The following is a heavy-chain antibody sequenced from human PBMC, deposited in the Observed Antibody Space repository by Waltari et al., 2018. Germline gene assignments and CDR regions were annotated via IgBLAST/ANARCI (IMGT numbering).Heavy chain of an antibody. CDR2: IDPSDSYT. Sequence: EVQLVQSGAEVKKPGESLRISCKGSGYSFTRDWISWVRQMPGKGLEWMGKIDPSDSYTNYSPSFQGHVTISADKSISTAYLQWSSLKASDTAIYYCASTTTGAYWYFDIWGRGTLVTVSS. CDR3: ASTTTGAYWYFDI. CDR1: GYSFTRDW. V-gene: IGHV5-10-1*03. J-gene: IGHJ2*01. D-gene: IGHD4-17*01.